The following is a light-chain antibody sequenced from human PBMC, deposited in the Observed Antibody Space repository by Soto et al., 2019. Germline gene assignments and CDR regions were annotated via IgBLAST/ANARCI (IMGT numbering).Light chain of an antibody. V-gene: IGKV1-39*01. J-gene: IGKJ1*01. Sequence: DIQMTQSPSSLSASVGDRFTITCRASQSISSYLNWYQQKPGKAPKLLISAASSLQSGVPSRFSGSGSGTDFTLTISSLQPEDFATYYCQQSYSTPRTFGQGTKVDIK. CDR2: AAS. CDR3: QQSYSTPRT. CDR1: QSISSY.